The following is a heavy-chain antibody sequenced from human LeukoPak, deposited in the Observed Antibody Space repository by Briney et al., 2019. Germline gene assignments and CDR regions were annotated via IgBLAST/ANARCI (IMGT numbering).Heavy chain of an antibody. J-gene: IGHJ5*02. CDR2: IYYSGST. V-gene: IGHV4-30-4*08. Sequence: SQTLSLTCSVSGGSISSGDYYWTWIRQPPGKGLEWIGYIYYSGSTYYNPSLKSRVIISVDTSKNQFSLKLISVTAADTAVYFCARVHCSSTSCYRFDPWGQGTLVTVSS. CDR1: GGSISSGDYY. CDR3: ARVHCSSTSCYRFDP. D-gene: IGHD2-2*01.